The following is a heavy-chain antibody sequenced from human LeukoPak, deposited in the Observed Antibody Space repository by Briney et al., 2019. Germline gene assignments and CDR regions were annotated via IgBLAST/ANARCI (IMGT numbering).Heavy chain of an antibody. Sequence: QSGGSLRLSCAASGFTFSNYGMTWNRQAPGKGLEWGSAICNSGGITYYADSVKGRFTISRDNSKNTLYLEMNSLRGEDTAVYYCARILDHYDFPNNWFDPWAQGTLVTVSS. CDR1: GFTFSNYG. CDR2: ICNSGGIT. V-gene: IGHV3-23*01. D-gene: IGHD3/OR15-3a*01. J-gene: IGHJ5*02. CDR3: ARILDHYDFPNNWFDP.